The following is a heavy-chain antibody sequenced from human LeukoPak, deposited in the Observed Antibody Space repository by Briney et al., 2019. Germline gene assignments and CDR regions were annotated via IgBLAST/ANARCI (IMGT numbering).Heavy chain of an antibody. D-gene: IGHD4-17*01. Sequence: GGTLRLSCAASGFTFSSYGMSWVRQAPGKGLEWVSTITGGGGSTYYADSVKGRFTISRDNSKNTLDLQMNSLRAEDTAVYYCAHDYGDYPYNFDYWGQGTLVTVSS. V-gene: IGHV3-23*01. CDR2: ITGGGGST. CDR1: GFTFSSYG. CDR3: AHDYGDYPYNFDY. J-gene: IGHJ4*02.